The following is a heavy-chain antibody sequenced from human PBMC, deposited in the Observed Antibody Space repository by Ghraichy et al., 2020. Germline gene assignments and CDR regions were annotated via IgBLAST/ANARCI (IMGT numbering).Heavy chain of an antibody. J-gene: IGHJ6*02. CDR3: ATGTSHSSDFYFFGMDV. D-gene: IGHD1-14*01. Sequence: SETPSLTCTVSDPSSTNYYWSWIRQTPGKGLEWIGYIYQSGHTNYNPSLQTRVSISLDTSNTQFSLTLTSVTAADTATYYCATGTSHSSDFYFFGMDVWGQGTTVTVSS. CDR2: IYQSGHT. CDR1: DPSSTNYY. V-gene: IGHV4-59*03.